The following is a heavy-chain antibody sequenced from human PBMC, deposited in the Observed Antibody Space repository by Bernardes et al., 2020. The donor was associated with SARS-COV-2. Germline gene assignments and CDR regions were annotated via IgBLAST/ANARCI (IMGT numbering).Heavy chain of an antibody. D-gene: IGHD1-26*01. CDR1: GFTFSDHW. Sequence: GGSLSLTCEASGFTFSDHWMHWVRQAPGKGLVWVSRINTDGTTTNYADSVKGRFTISRDNAKNTLYLKMTSLRAEDTAVYYCARGGSYFAFPHEYWGQGALVTGSA. CDR3: ARGGSYFAFPHEY. V-gene: IGHV3-74*01. J-gene: IGHJ4*02. CDR2: INTDGTTT.